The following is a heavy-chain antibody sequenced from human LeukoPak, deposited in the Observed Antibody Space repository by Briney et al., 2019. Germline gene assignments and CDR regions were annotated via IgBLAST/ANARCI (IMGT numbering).Heavy chain of an antibody. V-gene: IGHV3-7*01. CDR2: IKQDGSEK. D-gene: IGHD3-3*01. J-gene: IGHJ4*02. Sequence: GGSLRLSCAASGFTFSSYWMSWVRQAPGKGLEWVANIKQDGSEKYYVDSVKGRFTISRDNAKNSLYLQMNSLRAEDTAVYYCARGGDYDFWSGYQTREGKFDYWGQGTLVTVSS. CDR1: GFTFSSYW. CDR3: ARGGDYDFWSGYQTREGKFDY.